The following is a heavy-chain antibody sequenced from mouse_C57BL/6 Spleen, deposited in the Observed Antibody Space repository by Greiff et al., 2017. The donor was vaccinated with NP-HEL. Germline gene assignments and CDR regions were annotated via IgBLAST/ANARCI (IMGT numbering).Heavy chain of an antibody. V-gene: IGHV1-15*01. D-gene: IGHD3-3*01. CDR1: GYTFTDYE. CDR3: TREGTLPFAY. J-gene: IGHJ3*01. Sequence: VKLVESGAELVRPGASVTLSCKASGYTFTDYEMHWVKQTPVHGLEWIGAIDPETGGTAYNQKFKGKAILTADKSSSTAYMELRSLTSEDSAVYYCTREGTLPFAYWGQGTLVTVSA. CDR2: IDPETGGT.